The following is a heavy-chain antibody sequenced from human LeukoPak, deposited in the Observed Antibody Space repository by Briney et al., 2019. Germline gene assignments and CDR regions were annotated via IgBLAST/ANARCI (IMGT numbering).Heavy chain of an antibody. CDR2: IGSSGRTI. V-gene: IGHV3-11*01. CDR1: GITFSDYT. Sequence: GGSLRLSCAASGITFSDYTMSWIRQAPGKGLEGISYIGSSGRTIYYADSVKGRFTISRDNAKNSLYLQMNSLRAEDTAVYFCATMHYYALDVWGQGTTVTVSS. J-gene: IGHJ6*02. CDR3: ATMHYYALDV.